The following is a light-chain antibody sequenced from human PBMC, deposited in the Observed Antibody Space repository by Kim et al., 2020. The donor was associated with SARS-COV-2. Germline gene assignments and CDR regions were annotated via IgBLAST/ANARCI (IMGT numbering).Light chain of an antibody. CDR2: GKN. V-gene: IGLV3-19*01. CDR1: SLRSYY. Sequence: SSELTQDPAVSVALGQTVRITCQGDSLRSYYASWYQQKPGQAPVLVIYGKNNRPSGIPDRFSGFSSGNTASLTITGAQAEDEADYYCNSWDSSGNHWVFR. J-gene: IGLJ3*02. CDR3: NSWDSSGNHWV.